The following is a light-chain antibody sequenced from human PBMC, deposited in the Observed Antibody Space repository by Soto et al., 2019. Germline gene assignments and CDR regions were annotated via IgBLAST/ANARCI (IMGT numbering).Light chain of an antibody. CDR1: SGHSNYA. CDR2: LGNDGSH. CDR3: QTWDTGIQV. J-gene: IGLJ2*01. Sequence: QSVLTQSPSASASLGTSVKLTCTLSSGHSNYAIAWHQQQPEKGPRFLMKLGNDGSHNKGDGIPDRFSGSSSGAERYLSISSLQSEDEADYYCQTWDTGIQVFGGGTKVTVL. V-gene: IGLV4-69*01.